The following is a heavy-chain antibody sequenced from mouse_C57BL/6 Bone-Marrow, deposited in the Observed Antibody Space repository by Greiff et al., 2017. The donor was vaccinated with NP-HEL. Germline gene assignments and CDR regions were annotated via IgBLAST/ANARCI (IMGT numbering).Heavy chain of an antibody. Sequence: QVQLQQSGPGLVQPSQCLSISCTASGFSLTSYGVHWVRQSPGKGLEWLGVIWSGGSTAYNAAFLSRLSISTDNYTSQVFFKKNSLQADDTAIYYWARNWGYGSSSYWYFDDWGTGTTVTVSS. CDR1: GFSLTSYG. CDR2: IWSGGST. D-gene: IGHD1-1*01. V-gene: IGHV2-2*01. CDR3: ARNWGYGSSSYWYFDD. J-gene: IGHJ1*03.